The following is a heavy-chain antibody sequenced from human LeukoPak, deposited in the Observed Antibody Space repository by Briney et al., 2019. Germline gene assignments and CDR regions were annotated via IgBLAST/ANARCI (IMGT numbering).Heavy chain of an antibody. CDR3: VAVAVTSYL. CDR1: GFTLSYHW. V-gene: IGHV3-74*01. CDR2: TNRDYSRI. Sequence: GGSLRLSCAASGFTLSYHWMHWVRQAPGKGLVWVSRTNRDYSRIIYAESVKGRFTISRDNTKNTLYLQMNSLRAEDTAVYYCVAVAVTSYLWGQGTLVTVSS. J-gene: IGHJ5*02. D-gene: IGHD2-21*01.